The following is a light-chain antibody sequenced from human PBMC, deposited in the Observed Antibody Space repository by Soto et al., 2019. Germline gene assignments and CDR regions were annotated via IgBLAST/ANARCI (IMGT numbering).Light chain of an antibody. CDR3: TSYTGSDTYV. CDR2: DVT. V-gene: IGLV2-14*01. Sequence: QSVLTQPASVSVSPGQSITISCTGTSTDVGGYKYVSWYQQHPGKAPKFTIYDVTSRPSGISNRFSGSKSGNTAFLIISGLQAEDEADYYCTSYTGSDTYVFGTGXRSPA. J-gene: IGLJ1*01. CDR1: STDVGGYKY.